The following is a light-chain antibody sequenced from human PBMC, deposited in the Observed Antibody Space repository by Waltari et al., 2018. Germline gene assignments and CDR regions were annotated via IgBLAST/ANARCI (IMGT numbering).Light chain of an antibody. CDR1: RGHSRNL. CDR3: ETGGHGTWV. V-gene: IGLV4-69*01. J-gene: IGLJ3*02. CDR2: VNSDGSH. Sequence: QLVLTQSPSASASLGASVKLTCTLSRGHSRNLIAWLQQQPGKGPRYLMQVNSDGSHRKGDEIPDRFSGSSSGAERYLTISSLQSEDEADYYCETGGHGTWVFGGGTKLTVL.